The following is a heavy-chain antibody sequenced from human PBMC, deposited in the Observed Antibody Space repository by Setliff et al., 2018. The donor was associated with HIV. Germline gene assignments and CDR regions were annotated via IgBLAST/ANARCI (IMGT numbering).Heavy chain of an antibody. D-gene: IGHD3-10*01. CDR3: WFGEPVGPFDI. Sequence: ASVKVSCKASGYTFTTYYIHWVRQAPGKGLEWMGGFDPEKGETVYAQKLQGRVTMTDDTSTDTAYMELSSLRSEDTAVYFCWFGEPVGPFDIWGQGTRVTVTS. J-gene: IGHJ3*02. V-gene: IGHV1-24*01. CDR2: FDPEKGET. CDR1: GYTFTTYY.